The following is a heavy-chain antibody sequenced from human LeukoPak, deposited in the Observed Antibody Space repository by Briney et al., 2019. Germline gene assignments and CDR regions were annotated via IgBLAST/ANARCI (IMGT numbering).Heavy chain of an antibody. CDR3: ARGGKRWLQLAPLDAFDI. D-gene: IGHD5-24*01. CDR1: GGSISSYY. V-gene: IGHV4-59*01. CDR2: IYYSGST. Sequence: SETLSLTCTVSGGSISSYYWSWIRQPPGKGLEWIGYIYYSGSTNYNPSLKSRVTISVDTSKNQFSLKLSSATAADTAVYYCARGGKRWLQLAPLDAFDIWGQGTMVTVSS. J-gene: IGHJ3*02.